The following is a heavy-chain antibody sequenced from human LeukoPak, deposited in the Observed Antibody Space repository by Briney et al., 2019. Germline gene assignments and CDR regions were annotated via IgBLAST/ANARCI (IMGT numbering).Heavy chain of an antibody. D-gene: IGHD6-13*01. V-gene: IGHV3-7*01. J-gene: IGHJ6*02. CDR3: AREGAAAGMGYYSMDV. CDR1: GFTFSSYW. CDR2: IKQDGSEK. Sequence: GGSLRLSCAASGFTFSSYWMSWVRQAPGKGLEWVANIKQDGSEKYYVDSVKGRFTISRDNAKNSLYLQMNSLRAEDTAVYYCAREGAAAGMGYYSMDVWGQGTTVTVSS.